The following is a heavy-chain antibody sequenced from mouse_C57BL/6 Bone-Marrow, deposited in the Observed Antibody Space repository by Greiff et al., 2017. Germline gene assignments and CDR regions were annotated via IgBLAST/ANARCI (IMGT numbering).Heavy chain of an antibody. CDR1: GYTFTSYW. J-gene: IGHJ2*01. CDR2: IHPNSGST. V-gene: IGHV1-64*01. Sequence: QVQLQQSGAELVKPGASVKLSCKASGYTFTSYWMHWVKQRPGQGLEWIGMIHPNSGSTNYNEKFKSKVTLTVDKSSSTAYMQLSSLTSEDSAVYYCARSGYVDCWGQGTTLTVSS. CDR3: ARSGYVDC.